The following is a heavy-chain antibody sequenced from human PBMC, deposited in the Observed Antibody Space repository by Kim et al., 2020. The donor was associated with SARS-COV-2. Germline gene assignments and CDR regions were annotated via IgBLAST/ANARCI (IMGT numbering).Heavy chain of an antibody. CDR3: TPTFQPIPEFDY. Sequence: GGSLRLSCAASGFTFSNAWMSWVRQAPGKGLEWVGRIKSKTDGGTTDYAAPVKGRFTISRDDSKNTLYLQMNSLKTEDTAVYYCTPTFQPIPEFDYWGQGTLVTVSS. CDR1: GFTFSNAW. CDR2: IKSKTDGGTT. J-gene: IGHJ4*02. V-gene: IGHV3-15*01.